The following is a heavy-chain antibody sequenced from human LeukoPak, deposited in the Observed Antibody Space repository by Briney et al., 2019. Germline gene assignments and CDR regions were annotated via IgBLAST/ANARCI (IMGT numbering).Heavy chain of an antibody. J-gene: IGHJ6*03. D-gene: IGHD6-13*01. CDR3: ARGSSSWYWNYYYYMDV. Sequence: ASVKVSCKASGYTFTSYDINWVRQATGQGLEWMGWMNPNSGNTGYAQKFQGRVTITRNTSISTAYMELSSLRSEDTAVYYCARGSSSWYWNYYYYMDVWGKGTTVTVSS. CDR2: MNPNSGNT. CDR1: GYTFTSYD. V-gene: IGHV1-8*03.